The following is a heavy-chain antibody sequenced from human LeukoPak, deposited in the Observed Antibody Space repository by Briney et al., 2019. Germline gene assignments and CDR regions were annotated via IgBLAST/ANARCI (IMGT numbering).Heavy chain of an antibody. CDR1: GFTFSSYE. D-gene: IGHD3-10*02. CDR2: ISSSGSTI. J-gene: IGHJ6*04. CDR3: AELGITMIGGL. Sequence: GGSLRLSCAASGFTFSSYEMNWVRQAPGKGLEGVSYISSSGSTIYYADSVKGRFTISRDHAKNSLYLQMNSLRAEDTAVYYCAELGITMIGGLWGKGTTVTISS. V-gene: IGHV3-48*03.